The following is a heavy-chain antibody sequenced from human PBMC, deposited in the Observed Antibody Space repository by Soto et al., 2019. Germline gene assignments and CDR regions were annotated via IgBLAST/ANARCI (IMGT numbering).Heavy chain of an antibody. CDR3: ARDTPYDSSGYYYYYGMDV. CDR1: GGTFSSYA. V-gene: IGHV1-69*01. Sequence: QVQLVQSGAEVKKPGSSVKVSCKASGGTFSSYAISWVRRAPGQGLEWMGGIIPIFGTANYAQKFQGRVTITADESTSTAYMELSSLRSEDTAVYYCARDTPYDSSGYYYYYGMDVWGQGTTVSVSS. J-gene: IGHJ6*02. D-gene: IGHD3-22*01. CDR2: IIPIFGTA.